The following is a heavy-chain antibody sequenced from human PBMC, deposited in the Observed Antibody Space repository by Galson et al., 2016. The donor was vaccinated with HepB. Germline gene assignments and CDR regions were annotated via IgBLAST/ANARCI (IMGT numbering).Heavy chain of an antibody. J-gene: IGHJ4*02. D-gene: IGHD3-16*01. CDR3: ASHDQWHEYVFDK. Sequence: SVKVSCKASGETFTRSSISWLRQAPGQGLEWIGRIIPVLGISDYAQNLRGRVTIIADRSTNTAYLELTSLRPDDTAVYYCASHDQWHEYVFDKWGQGTLVTVSS. CDR1: GETFTRSS. CDR2: IIPVLGIS. V-gene: IGHV1-69*02.